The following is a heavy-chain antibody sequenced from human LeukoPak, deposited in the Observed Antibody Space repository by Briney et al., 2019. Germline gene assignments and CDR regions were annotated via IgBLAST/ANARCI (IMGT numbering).Heavy chain of an antibody. CDR1: GYTFTSYG. J-gene: IGHJ6*02. CDR3: ARVYDFWSGYDPYYYYAMDV. CDR2: ISAYNGNT. Sequence: ASVKVSCKASGYTFTSYGISWVRQAPGQGLEWMGWISAYNGNTNYAQKLQGRVTMTTDTSTSTAYMELRSLRSDDTAVYYCARVYDFWSGYDPYYYYAMDVWGQGTTVTVSS. V-gene: IGHV1-18*01. D-gene: IGHD3-3*01.